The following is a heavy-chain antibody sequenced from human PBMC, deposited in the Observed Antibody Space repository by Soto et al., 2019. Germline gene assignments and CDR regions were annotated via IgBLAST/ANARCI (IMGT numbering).Heavy chain of an antibody. J-gene: IGHJ4*02. CDR2: ISYDGNNK. CDR1: GFTFITYG. V-gene: IGHV3-30*18. D-gene: IGHD3-22*01. Sequence: GGSLRLSCAASGFTFITYGMHWVRQAPGTGLEWVAVISYDGNNKYYTDSVKGRFTISRDNSKNTLYLQMNSLRAEDTAVYYCAKDVPNYDTSGDLGYWGQGTLVTVSS. CDR3: AKDVPNYDTSGDLGY.